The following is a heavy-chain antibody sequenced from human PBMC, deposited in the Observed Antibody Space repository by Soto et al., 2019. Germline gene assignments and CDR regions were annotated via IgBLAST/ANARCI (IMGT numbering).Heavy chain of an antibody. CDR2: TKNKGTT. V-gene: IGHV3-15*01. CDR1: GLPFSKAW. D-gene: IGHD1-1*01. J-gene: IGHJ4*02. CDR3: TTDEEDNGNEGDFDS. Sequence: EVHLVESGGGLVKPGGSLRLSCAASGLPFSKAWMSWGRQAPGKGLEWVGRTKNKGTTDYAAPVKDRFTISRDDSQNMVYLQMDSLKTEDTAVYYCTTDEEDNGNEGDFDSWGQGTLVTVSS.